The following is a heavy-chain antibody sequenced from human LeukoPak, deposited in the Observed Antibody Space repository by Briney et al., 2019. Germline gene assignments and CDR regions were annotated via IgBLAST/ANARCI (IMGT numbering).Heavy chain of an antibody. Sequence: PSETLSLTCTVSGGSISSYYWSWIRQPAGKGLEWIGRIYTSGSTNYNPSLKSRVTMSVDTSKNQFSLKLSSVTAADTAVYYCAREVGYCSGGSCYWRSYFDYWGQGTLVTVSS. J-gene: IGHJ4*02. CDR3: AREVGYCSGGSCYWRSYFDY. CDR1: GGSISSYY. D-gene: IGHD2-15*01. V-gene: IGHV4-4*07. CDR2: IYTSGST.